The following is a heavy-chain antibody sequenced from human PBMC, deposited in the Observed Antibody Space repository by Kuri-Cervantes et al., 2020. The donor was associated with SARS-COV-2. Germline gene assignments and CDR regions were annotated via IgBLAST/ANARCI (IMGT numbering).Heavy chain of an antibody. CDR1: GGTITRDGYS. D-gene: IGHD3-22*01. CDR3: ARVAGCVGSFCYYTNWFDH. Sequence: SQTLSLTCGVPGGTITRDGYSWSWIRQPPGKGLEFIGFIHASGSAYYNPSLQSRVTISVDRSKTQFSLTVTSVTAADTAVYYCARVAGCVGSFCYYTNWFDHWGHGTLVTVSS. J-gene: IGHJ5*02. CDR2: IHASGSA. V-gene: IGHV4-30-2*01.